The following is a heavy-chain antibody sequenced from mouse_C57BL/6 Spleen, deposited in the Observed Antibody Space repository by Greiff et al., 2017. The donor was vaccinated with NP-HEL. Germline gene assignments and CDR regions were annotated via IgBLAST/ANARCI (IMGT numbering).Heavy chain of an antibody. CDR1: GFTFSSYA. J-gene: IGHJ1*03. CDR3: ARDRYYGSSFGYWYFDV. Sequence: EVKLVESGGGLVKPGGSLKLSCAASGFTFSSYAMSWVRQTPEKRLEWVATISDGGSYTYYPDNVKGRFTISRDNAKNNLYLQMSHLKSENTAMYYCARDRYYGSSFGYWYFDVWGTGTTVTVSS. CDR2: ISDGGSYT. V-gene: IGHV5-4*01. D-gene: IGHD1-1*01.